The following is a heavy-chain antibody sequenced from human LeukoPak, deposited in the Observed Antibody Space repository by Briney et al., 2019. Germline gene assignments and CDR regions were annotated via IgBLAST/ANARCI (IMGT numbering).Heavy chain of an antibody. CDR1: GFTFSSYA. CDR3: AKASRPFGGWFPSDS. J-gene: IGHJ4*02. CDR2: ISGSGGST. D-gene: IGHD3-10*01. V-gene: IGHV3-23*01. Sequence: GGSLRLSCAASGFTFSSYAMSWVRQAPGKGLEWVSAISGSGGSTYYADSVKGRFTISRDNSKNTLYLQMNSLRAEDTAVYYCAKASRPFGGWFPSDSWGQGTLVTVSS.